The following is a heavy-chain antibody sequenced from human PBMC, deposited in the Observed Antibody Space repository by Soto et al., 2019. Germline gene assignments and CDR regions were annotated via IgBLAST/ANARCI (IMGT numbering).Heavy chain of an antibody. D-gene: IGHD1-1*01. J-gene: IGHJ3*02. CDR3: ARVERGTATTVVDAFDI. CDR2: MSHSGGT. Sequence: SETLSLTCAAYGGFVSSGNYYWSWIRQPPGKGLEWIGEMSHSGGTHFNPSLKSRVTISVDTSKNQFSLKMSSVTAADTALYYCARVERGTATTVVDAFDIWGPGTMVTVSS. CDR1: GGFVSSGNYY. V-gene: IGHV4-61*01.